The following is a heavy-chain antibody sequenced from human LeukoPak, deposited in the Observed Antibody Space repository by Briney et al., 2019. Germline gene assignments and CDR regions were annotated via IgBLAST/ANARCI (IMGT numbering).Heavy chain of an antibody. J-gene: IGHJ3*02. D-gene: IGHD2-15*01. CDR1: GGSISSYY. CDR3: ARQRGYWSGDFDI. V-gene: IGHV4-59*01. Sequence: SETLSLTCTVSGGSISSYYWSWIQQPPGKGLEWIGYIYYTGSTNYNPSLKSRVTISLDTSKNQFSLKLSSVTAADTAVYYCARQRGYWSGDFDIWGQGTMVTVSS. CDR2: IYYTGST.